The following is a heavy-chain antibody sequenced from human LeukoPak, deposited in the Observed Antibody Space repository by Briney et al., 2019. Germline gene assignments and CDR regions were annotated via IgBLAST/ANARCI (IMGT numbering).Heavy chain of an antibody. CDR1: GYTFTSYD. CDR3: ARDYAMGPAAISWFDP. J-gene: IGHJ5*02. D-gene: IGHD2-2*02. CDR2: IIPIFGTA. Sequence: SVKVSCKASGYTFTSYDINWVRQATGQGLEWMGGIIPIFGTANYAQKFQGRVTITTDESTSTAYMELSSLRSEDAAVYYCARDYAMGPAAISWFDPWGQGTLVTVSS. V-gene: IGHV1-69*05.